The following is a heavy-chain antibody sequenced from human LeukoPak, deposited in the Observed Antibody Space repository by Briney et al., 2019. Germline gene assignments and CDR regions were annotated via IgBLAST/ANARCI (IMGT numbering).Heavy chain of an antibody. CDR2: IYYSGST. J-gene: IGHJ4*02. CDR3: ARDRLLYSSGWQRYFDY. CDR1: GGSVSSGSYY. V-gene: IGHV4-61*01. Sequence: SETLSLTCNVSGGSVSSGSYYWSWIRQPPGKGLEWIGYIYYSGSTNYNPSLKSRVTISVDTSKNQFSLKLSSVTAADTAVYYCARDRLLYSSGWQRYFDYWGQGTLVTVSS. D-gene: IGHD6-19*01.